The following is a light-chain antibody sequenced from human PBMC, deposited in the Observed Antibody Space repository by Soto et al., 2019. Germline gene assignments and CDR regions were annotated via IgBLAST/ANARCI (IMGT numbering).Light chain of an antibody. CDR3: QQYNSYSLT. Sequence: DIQMTQSPSTLSASVGDRVTITCRASQSISSWLAWYQQKPGKAPKLLLYKASSLESGVPSRFSGSGSGTEFTLTISSLQPDDFETYYCQQYNSYSLTFGGGTKVEIK. V-gene: IGKV1-5*03. CDR1: QSISSW. CDR2: KAS. J-gene: IGKJ4*01.